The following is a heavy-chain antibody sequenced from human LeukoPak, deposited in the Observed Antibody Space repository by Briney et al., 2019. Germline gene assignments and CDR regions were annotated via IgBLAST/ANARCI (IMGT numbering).Heavy chain of an antibody. Sequence: VASVKVSCKASGYTFTSYYMHWVRQAPGQGLKWMGIINPSGGSTSYAQKFQGRVTMTRDTSTSTVYMELSSLRSEDTAVYYCARDRDYYGSGSYYNNWFDPWGQGTLVTVSS. J-gene: IGHJ5*02. CDR3: ARDRDYYGSGSYYNNWFDP. CDR2: INPSGGST. V-gene: IGHV1-46*01. D-gene: IGHD3-10*01. CDR1: GYTFTSYY.